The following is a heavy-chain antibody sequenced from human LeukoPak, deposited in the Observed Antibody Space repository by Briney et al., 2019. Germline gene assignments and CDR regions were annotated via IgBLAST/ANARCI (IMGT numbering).Heavy chain of an antibody. J-gene: IGHJ4*02. V-gene: IGHV1-3*01. Sequence: GASVKVSCKASGYTFTSYAMHWVRQAPGQRLEWMGWINAGNGNTKYSQKFQGRVTITRDTSASTAYMKLSSLRSEDTAVYYCARSTQGDGSDYWGQGTLVTVSS. CDR3: ARSTQGDGSDY. CDR2: INAGNGNT. CDR1: GYTFTSYA.